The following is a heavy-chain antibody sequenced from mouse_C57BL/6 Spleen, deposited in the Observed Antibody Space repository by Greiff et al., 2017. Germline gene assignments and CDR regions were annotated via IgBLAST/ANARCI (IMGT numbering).Heavy chain of an antibody. Sequence: QVQLQQSGPELVKPGASVKISCKASGYAFSSSWMNWVKQRPGKGLEWIGRIYPGDGDTNYNGKFKGKATLTADKSSSTAYMQLSSLTSEDSAVYFCARSVGWYFDVWGTGTTVTVSS. J-gene: IGHJ1*03. D-gene: IGHD1-1*01. V-gene: IGHV1-82*01. CDR3: ARSVGWYFDV. CDR1: GYAFSSSW. CDR2: IYPGDGDT.